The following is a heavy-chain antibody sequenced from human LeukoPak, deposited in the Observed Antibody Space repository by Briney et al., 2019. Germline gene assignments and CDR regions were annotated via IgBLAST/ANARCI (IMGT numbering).Heavy chain of an antibody. CDR3: ARAYDILTGGDFDY. J-gene: IGHJ4*02. V-gene: IGHV3-48*01. D-gene: IGHD3-9*01. CDR1: GFTFSSYS. Sequence: PGGSLRLSCAASGFTFSSYSMNWVRQAPGKGLGWVSYISSSSSTIYYADSVKGRFTISRDNAENSLYLQMNSLRAEDTAVYYCARAYDILTGGDFDYWGQGTLVTVSS. CDR2: ISSSSSTI.